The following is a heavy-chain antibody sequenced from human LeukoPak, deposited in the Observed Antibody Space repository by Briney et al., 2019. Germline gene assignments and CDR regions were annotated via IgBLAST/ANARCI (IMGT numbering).Heavy chain of an antibody. CDR1: GVSISSSSYY. CDR3: ARLTPNLRGLYYYYYYMDA. CDR2: INYSGTT. V-gene: IGHV4-39*01. Sequence: SETLSLTCAVSGVSISSSSYYSGWIRQPPGQGLGWVGRINYSGTTYYNPSLKSRVTISVDTSTNQFSLKLSSVTAADTAVYYCARLTPNLRGLYYYYYYMDAWGKGTTVTVSS. J-gene: IGHJ6*03. D-gene: IGHD4-17*01.